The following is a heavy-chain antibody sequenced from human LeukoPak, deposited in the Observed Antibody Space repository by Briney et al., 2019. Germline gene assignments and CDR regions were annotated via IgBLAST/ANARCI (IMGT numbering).Heavy chain of an antibody. CDR3: ARDSGGLTTLDIFDY. Sequence: GRSLRLSCAASGFPFGRYAIHWVRQAPGKGLEWVAVISYDGINKYYGDSVQGRFRISRDNSKNTLSLQMNGLRADDTAVYYCARDSGGLTTLDIFDYWGQGTLVIVSS. V-gene: IGHV3-30-3*01. CDR1: GFPFGRYA. D-gene: IGHD2-15*01. J-gene: IGHJ4*02. CDR2: ISYDGINK.